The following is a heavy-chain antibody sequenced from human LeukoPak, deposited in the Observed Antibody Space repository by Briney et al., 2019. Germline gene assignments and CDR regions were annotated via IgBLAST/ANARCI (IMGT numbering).Heavy chain of an antibody. Sequence: SVKVSCKASGGTFSTYAISWVRQAPGQGLEWMGGIIPVFGTSNYAQNFQGRVTITADESTSTAYMELSSLRSEDTAVYYCARDGSYSSSWYFDYWGQGTLVTVSS. V-gene: IGHV1-69*13. J-gene: IGHJ4*02. D-gene: IGHD6-13*01. CDR2: IIPVFGTS. CDR3: ARDGSYSSSWYFDY. CDR1: GGTFSTYA.